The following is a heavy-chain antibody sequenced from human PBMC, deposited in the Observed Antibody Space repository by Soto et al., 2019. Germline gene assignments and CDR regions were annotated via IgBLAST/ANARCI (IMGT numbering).Heavy chain of an antibody. CDR3: ARSFGWYAIDH. CDR1: SASIITEQR. D-gene: IGHD6-19*01. Sequence: QMQLQESGPGLVKPSETLSLTCAVSSASIITEQRWTWVRQPPGKGLEWIGEIHHSGSTNNNPSLRSRVTMSVDKSKNPCSLNLNSVTAADTALYYCARSFGWYAIDHWGQGTLVIVSS. CDR2: IHHSGST. J-gene: IGHJ4*02. V-gene: IGHV4-4*02.